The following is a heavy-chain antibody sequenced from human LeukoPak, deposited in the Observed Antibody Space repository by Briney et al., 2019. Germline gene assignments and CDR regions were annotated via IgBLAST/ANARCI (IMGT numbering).Heavy chain of an antibody. V-gene: IGHV1-2*06. J-gene: IGHJ4*02. CDR2: INPNSGDT. Sequence: ASVKVSCKASGYTFTGYHMHWVRQAPGQGLEWMGRINPNSGDTNYAQKFQGRVTMTRDTSISTAYMELSRLRSDDTAVYYCARGYCSSTSCLFDYWGQGTLVTVSS. CDR3: ARGYCSSTSCLFDY. CDR1: GYTFTGYH. D-gene: IGHD2-2*01.